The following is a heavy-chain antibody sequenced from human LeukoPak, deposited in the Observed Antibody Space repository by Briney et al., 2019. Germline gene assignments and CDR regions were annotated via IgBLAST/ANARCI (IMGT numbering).Heavy chain of an antibody. CDR1: GFIFTGHS. CDR3: ARGNGPGSFIIDY. V-gene: IGHV3-48*01. D-gene: IGHD3-10*01. Sequence: GGSRRLSCAASGFIFTGHSMNWFRQAPGKGLEWVSFIDSSSSSIHYADSVRGRFTISRDNAKNLLYLQMNSLRAEDTAEYFCARGNGPGSFIIDYWGQGTLVAASS. CDR2: IDSSSSSI. J-gene: IGHJ4*02.